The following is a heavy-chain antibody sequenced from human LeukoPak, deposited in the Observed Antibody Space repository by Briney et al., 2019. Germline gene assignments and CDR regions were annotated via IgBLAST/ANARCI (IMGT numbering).Heavy chain of an antibody. CDR3: ARVVTPRYCSTPSCYWKGWFDP. V-gene: IGHV1-69*13. CDR2: IIPIFGTG. CDR1: GGTFTRYA. Sequence: SVKVSCKASGGTFTRYAMSWVRQAPGQGLEWMGGIIPIFGTGSFAQKFQGRVTITADESTGTAYMELSSLRSEHTAVYYCARVVTPRYCSTPSCYWKGWFDPWGQGTLVTVSS. J-gene: IGHJ5*02. D-gene: IGHD2-2*01.